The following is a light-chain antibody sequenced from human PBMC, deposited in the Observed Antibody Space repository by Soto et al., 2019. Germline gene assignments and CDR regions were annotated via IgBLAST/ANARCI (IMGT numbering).Light chain of an antibody. J-gene: IGLJ3*02. CDR1: SSNIGSNF. CDR3: AAWDDSLSAWV. CDR2: KNN. Sequence: QSVLTQPPSASGTPGQRVTISCSRSSSNIGSNFVFWYQHLPGTAPKLLIFKNNLRPSGVSDRFSGSKSVTSASLAISGLRSEDEADYYCAAWDDSLSAWVFGGGTQLTVL. V-gene: IGLV1-47*01.